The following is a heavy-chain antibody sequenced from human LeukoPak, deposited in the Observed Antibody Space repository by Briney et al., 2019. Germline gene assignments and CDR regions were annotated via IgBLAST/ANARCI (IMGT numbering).Heavy chain of an antibody. V-gene: IGHV3-74*01. CDR2: INTDGSST. D-gene: IGHD2-2*01. J-gene: IGHJ6*03. CDR3: AKGDVVPAAGGLDYYYMDV. CDR1: GFTFSSYW. Sequence: GGSLRLSCAASGFTFSSYWMHWVRQAPGKGLVWVSRINTDGSSTSYADSVKGRFTISRDNAKNTLYLQMNSLRAEDTAVYYCAKGDVVPAAGGLDYYYMDVCGKGTTVTVSS.